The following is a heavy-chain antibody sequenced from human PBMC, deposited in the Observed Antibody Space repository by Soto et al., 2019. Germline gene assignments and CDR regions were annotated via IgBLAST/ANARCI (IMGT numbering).Heavy chain of an antibody. CDR1: VFFLVESY. CDR3: VRIRYKLKYSVLWLDH. V-gene: IGHV4-34*01. J-gene: IGHJ5*02. Sequence: PSETRSLACSLYVFFLVESYCAWVRQPPVNGLEWIGEINHVGGTNYNPSLKSRVTMSVDTSQNQFSPRLISVTAADKDIYFCVRIRYKLKYSVLWLDHWGQRTTVTVSS. D-gene: IGHD3-16*02. CDR2: INHVGGT.